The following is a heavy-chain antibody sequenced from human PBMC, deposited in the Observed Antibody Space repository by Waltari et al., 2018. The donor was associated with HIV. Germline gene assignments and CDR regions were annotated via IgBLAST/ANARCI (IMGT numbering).Heavy chain of an antibody. J-gene: IGHJ4*02. CDR3: ARDGSSYYGLDY. CDR2: ISSSGSTI. CDR1: GLTFGTYE. Sequence: EVQVVDSGGGLVQPGWSLSLSWSASGLTFGTYEMNWVRQAPGKGLEWVSYISSSGSTIYYADSVKGRFTISRDNAKNSLYLQMNSLRAEDTAVYFCARDGSSYYGLDYWGRGTLVTVSS. V-gene: IGHV3-48*03. D-gene: IGHD1-26*01.